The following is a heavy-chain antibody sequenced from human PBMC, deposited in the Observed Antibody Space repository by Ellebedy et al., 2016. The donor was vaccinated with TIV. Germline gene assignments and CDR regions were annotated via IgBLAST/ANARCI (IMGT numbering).Heavy chain of an antibody. CDR3: ATTGDRTIPY. CDR2: INPDGSAK. CDR1: GFTFSIYW. V-gene: IGHV3-7*01. J-gene: IGHJ4*02. Sequence: GGSLRLSXAASGFTFSIYWMGWARQAPGKGLQWMGHINPDGSAKYYVGSVEGRFTISRENAKNSLHLQMNSLRVEDTAVYYCATTGDRTIPYWGQGILVTVSS. D-gene: IGHD1-14*01.